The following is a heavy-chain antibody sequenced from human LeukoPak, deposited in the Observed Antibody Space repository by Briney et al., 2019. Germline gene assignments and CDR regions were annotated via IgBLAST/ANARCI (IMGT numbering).Heavy chain of an antibody. CDR2: ISSGGSTI. J-gene: IGHJ3*02. V-gene: IGHV3-48*03. CDR1: GFTFSSYE. D-gene: IGHD2-15*01. Sequence: GGSLRLSCAASGFTFSSYEMNWVRQAPGKGLEWVSYISSGGSTIYYSDSVKGRFTISRDNAKNSLYLQMNSLRAEDTALYYCARDKSPVRYCSGGSCPSYDAFDIWGQGTMVTVSS. CDR3: ARDKSPVRYCSGGSCPSYDAFDI.